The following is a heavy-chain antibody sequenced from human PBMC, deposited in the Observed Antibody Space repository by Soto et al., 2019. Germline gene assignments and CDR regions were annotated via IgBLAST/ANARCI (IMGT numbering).Heavy chain of an antibody. CDR2: IGGYKGNT. D-gene: IGHD5-18*01. Sequence: QVQLVQSGAEVREPGASVKVSCKASGYTFTNYGVSWVRQAPGQGLEWMGWIGGYKGNTNYAQKLQGRATLTTDTSASTAYMELRSLRSDGRAVYYCAPHTLDTGMPSGYWGQGTLVTVSS. CDR3: APHTLDTGMPSGY. J-gene: IGHJ4*02. CDR1: GYTFTNYG. V-gene: IGHV1-18*01.